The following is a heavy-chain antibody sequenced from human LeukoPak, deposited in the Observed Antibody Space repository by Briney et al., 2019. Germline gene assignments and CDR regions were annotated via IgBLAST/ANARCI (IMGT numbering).Heavy chain of an antibody. D-gene: IGHD1-7*01. CDR2: ISSSGDTM. V-gene: IGHV3-11*04. CDR3: ARVMGNYASDY. J-gene: IGHJ4*02. CDR1: GFSFSDYY. Sequence: GGSLRLSCAASGFSFSDYYMSWIRQAPGKGLEWVSYISSSGDTMSYADSVKGRFAISRDNAKNSLYLQMSSLRAEDAAIYYCARVMGNYASDYWGQGALVTVSS.